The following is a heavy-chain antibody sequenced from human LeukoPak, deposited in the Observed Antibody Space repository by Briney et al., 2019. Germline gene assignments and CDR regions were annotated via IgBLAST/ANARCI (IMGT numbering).Heavy chain of an antibody. V-gene: IGHV3-21*01. CDR3: ASGDYKYD. J-gene: IGHJ4*02. CDR1: GFTFSSYS. CDR2: ISFESAYI. Sequence: PGGSLRLSCAASGFTFSSYSMSWVRQAPGKGLEWVSSISFESAYIYTSDSVKGRFTTSRDNARNSLFLQMNSLRAEDTAVYYCASGDYKYDWGQGTLVTVSS. D-gene: IGHD4-17*01.